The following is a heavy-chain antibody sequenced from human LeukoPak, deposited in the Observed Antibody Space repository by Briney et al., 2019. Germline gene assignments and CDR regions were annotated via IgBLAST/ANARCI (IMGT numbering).Heavy chain of an antibody. V-gene: IGHV3-21*01. CDR2: ISSSSSYI. J-gene: IGHJ4*02. CDR3: ARGRRLNSSGYGY. Sequence: GGSLRLSCAASGFTFSSYSMNWVRQAPGKGLEWVSSISSSSSYIYYADSVKGRFTISRDNAKNSLYLQMNSLRAEDTAVYYCARGRRLNSSGYGYWGQGTLVTVSS. CDR1: GFTFSSYS. D-gene: IGHD3-22*01.